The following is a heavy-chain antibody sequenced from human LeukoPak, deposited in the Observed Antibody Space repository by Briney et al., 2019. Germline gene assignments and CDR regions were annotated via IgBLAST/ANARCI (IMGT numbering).Heavy chain of an antibody. CDR2: IYYSGST. V-gene: IGHV4-59*01. CDR1: GGSISSYY. Sequence: QTSETLSLTCTVSGGSISSYYWSWIRQPPGKGLEWIGYIYYSGSTNYNPSLKSRVTISVDTSKNQFSLKLSSVTAADTAVYYCARDGLVHAFDIWGQGTMVTVSS. J-gene: IGHJ3*02. D-gene: IGHD6-13*01. CDR3: ARDGLVHAFDI.